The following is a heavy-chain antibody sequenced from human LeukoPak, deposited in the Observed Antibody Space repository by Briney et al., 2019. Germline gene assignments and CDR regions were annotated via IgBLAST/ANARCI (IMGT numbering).Heavy chain of an antibody. J-gene: IGHJ4*02. D-gene: IGHD2/OR15-2a*01. CDR3: ARDIVRRFDY. CDR2: IRYDGSNK. Sequence: GGSLRLSCAASGFTFSSYGMHWVRQAPGKGLEWVAFIRYDGSNKYYADSVKGRFTISRDNAKNSLYLQMNSLRAEDTAVYYCARDIVRRFDYWGQGTLVTVSS. CDR1: GFTFSSYG. V-gene: IGHV3-30*02.